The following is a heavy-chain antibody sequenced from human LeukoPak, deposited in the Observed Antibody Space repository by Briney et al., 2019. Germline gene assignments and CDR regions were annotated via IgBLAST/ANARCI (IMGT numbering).Heavy chain of an antibody. J-gene: IGHJ3*02. V-gene: IGHV4-59*01. CDR2: IYYSGST. CDR1: GGSISSYY. D-gene: IGHD1-20*01. Sequence: SETLSLTCTVSGGSISSYYWSWIRQPPGKGLEWIGYIYYSGSTNYNPSLKSRVTISVDTSKNQFFLKLSSVTAADTAVYYCARAPSYNWSDVEAFDIWGQGTMVTVSS. CDR3: ARAPSYNWSDVEAFDI.